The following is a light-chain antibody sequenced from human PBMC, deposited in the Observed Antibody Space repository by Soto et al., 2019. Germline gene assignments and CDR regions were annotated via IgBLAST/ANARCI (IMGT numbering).Light chain of an antibody. CDR2: GAS. Sequence: EIVMTQSPATLSVSPGERANLSCRASQSVSSNLAWYQQKPGQAPRLLIYGASTRATGIPARFSGSGSGTEFTLTISSLQSEDFSVYYCQQYNNWPPWTVGQGTKVEIK. V-gene: IGKV3-15*01. CDR3: QQYNNWPPWT. CDR1: QSVSSN. J-gene: IGKJ1*01.